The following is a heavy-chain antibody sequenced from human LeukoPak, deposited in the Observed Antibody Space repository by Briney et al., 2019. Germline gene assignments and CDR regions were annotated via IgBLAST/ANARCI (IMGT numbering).Heavy chain of an antibody. J-gene: IGHJ4*02. D-gene: IGHD4-23*01. V-gene: IGHV4-30-4*01. Sequence: SQTLSLTCTVSGGSISSGDYYWSWIRQPPGKGLEWIGYTYYSGSTYYNPSLKSRVTISVDTSKNQFSLKLSSVTAADTAVYYCARDLLNEGNHLDYWGQGTLVTVSS. CDR2: TYYSGST. CDR3: ARDLLNEGNHLDY. CDR1: GGSISSGDYY.